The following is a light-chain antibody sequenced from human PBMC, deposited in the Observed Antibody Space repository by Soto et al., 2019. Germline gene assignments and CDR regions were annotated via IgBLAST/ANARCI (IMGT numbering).Light chain of an antibody. Sequence: DIQMTQSPSSVSASVGDRVAITCRASRAVGTWLGWYQQIPGKAPKLLIYAASTLQSGVPSRFSGSGSGTDFTLTINSLQPEDFATYYCQQAFSFPRTFGQGTRLEIK. V-gene: IGKV1D-12*01. CDR2: AAS. CDR3: QQAFSFPRT. CDR1: RAVGTW. J-gene: IGKJ5*01.